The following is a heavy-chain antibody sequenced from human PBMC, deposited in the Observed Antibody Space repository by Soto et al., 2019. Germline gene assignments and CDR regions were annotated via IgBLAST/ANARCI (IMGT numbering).Heavy chain of an antibody. D-gene: IGHD3-3*01. J-gene: IGHJ6*03. V-gene: IGHV4-39*01. Sequence: PSETLSLTCTVSGGSISSSFYYWGWIRQPPGKGLEWIGSIYYSGNTYYNPSLKSRVTISVDTSKNQFSLKLSSVTAADTAVYYCARRLEEEGAQDYYYYYIDVWGKGTTVTVSS. CDR1: GGSISSSFYY. CDR3: ARRLEEEGAQDYYYYYIDV. CDR2: IYYSGNT.